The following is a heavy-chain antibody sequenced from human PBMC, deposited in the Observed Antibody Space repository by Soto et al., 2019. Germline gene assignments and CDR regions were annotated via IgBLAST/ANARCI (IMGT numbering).Heavy chain of an antibody. Sequence: QVQLQESGPGLVRPSETLSLACTVSGASISDYYWSWIRQPPGKGLEWLGFVYYRGNTKINPSLQGRATISLDTSKSQFSLRLSSVTAADTAVYFCAARDSSSWNFWFDPWGQGTLVSVSS. CDR1: GASISDYY. J-gene: IGHJ5*02. CDR2: VYYRGNT. CDR3: AARDSSSWNFWFDP. V-gene: IGHV4-59*08. D-gene: IGHD6-13*01.